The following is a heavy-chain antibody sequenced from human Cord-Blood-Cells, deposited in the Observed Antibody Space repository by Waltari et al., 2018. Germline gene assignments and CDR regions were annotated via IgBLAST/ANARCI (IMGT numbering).Heavy chain of an antibody. CDR2: IKQDGSEK. D-gene: IGHD4-4*01. V-gene: IGHV3-7*01. CDR3: ARYSNEYRVGNWFDP. CDR1: GFTFSSYW. J-gene: IGHJ5*02. Sequence: EVQLVESGGGLVQPGGSLRLSCAASGFTFSSYWMSWVRQASGKGLEWVANIKQDGSEKYYVDSVKGRFTISRDNAKNSLYLQMNSLRAEDTAVYYCARYSNEYRVGNWFDPWGQGTLVTVSS.